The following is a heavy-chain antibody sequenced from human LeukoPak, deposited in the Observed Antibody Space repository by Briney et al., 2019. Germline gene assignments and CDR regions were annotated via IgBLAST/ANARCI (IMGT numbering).Heavy chain of an antibody. Sequence: PSETLSLTCAVYGGSFSGYYWSWIRQPPGKGLEWIGEINHSGSTNYNPSLKSRVTISVDTSKNQFSLKLSSVTAADTAVYYCATSYDSSGYIDYWGQGTLVTVSS. CDR1: GGSFSGYY. J-gene: IGHJ4*02. CDR2: INHSGST. CDR3: ATSYDSSGYIDY. D-gene: IGHD3-22*01. V-gene: IGHV4-34*01.